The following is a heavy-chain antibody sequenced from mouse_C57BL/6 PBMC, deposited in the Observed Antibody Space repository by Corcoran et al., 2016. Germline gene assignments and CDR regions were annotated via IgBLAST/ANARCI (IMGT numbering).Heavy chain of an antibody. CDR2: INPNNGGT. D-gene: IGHD1-1*01. CDR1: GYTFTDYY. J-gene: IGHJ4*01. CDR3: ASITTVPYYAMDY. V-gene: IGHV1-26*01. Sequence: EVQLQQSGPELVKPGASVKISCKASGYTFTDYYMNWVKQSHGKSLEWIGDINPNNGGTSYTQKFKGKATLTVDRSSSTAYMELRSLTSEDSAVYYCASITTVPYYAMDYWGQGTSVTVSS.